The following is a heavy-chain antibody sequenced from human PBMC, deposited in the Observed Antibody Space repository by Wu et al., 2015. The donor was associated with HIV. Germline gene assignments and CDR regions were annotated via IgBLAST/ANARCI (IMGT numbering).Heavy chain of an antibody. CDR1: GYTFTSYY. Sequence: QVQLVQSGAEVKKPGASVQISCKASGYTFTSYYIHWVRQAPGQGLEWMGVINPSGGSTTYAQKFKGRVTMTRDTSTTTMYMELSSLRSEDTAVYYCARDAAGDPTIYKYYYMDVWGKGDHGHRSP. CDR3: ARDAAGDPTIYKYYYMDV. D-gene: IGHD7-27*01. V-gene: IGHV1-46*03. CDR2: INPSGGST. J-gene: IGHJ6*03.